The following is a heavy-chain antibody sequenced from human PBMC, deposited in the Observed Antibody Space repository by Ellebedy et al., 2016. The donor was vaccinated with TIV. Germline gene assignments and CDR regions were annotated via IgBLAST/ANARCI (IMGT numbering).Heavy chain of an antibody. V-gene: IGHV1-2*04. CDR1: GYTFTGYY. J-gene: IGHJ6*02. Sequence: ASVKVSXXASGYTFTGYYMHWVRQAPGQGLEWMGWINPNSGGTNYAQKFQGWVTMTRDTSISTAYMELSRLRSDDTAVYYCARDRAIFGPDYYYYGMDVWGQGTTVTVSS. D-gene: IGHD3-3*01. CDR3: ARDRAIFGPDYYYYGMDV. CDR2: INPNSGGT.